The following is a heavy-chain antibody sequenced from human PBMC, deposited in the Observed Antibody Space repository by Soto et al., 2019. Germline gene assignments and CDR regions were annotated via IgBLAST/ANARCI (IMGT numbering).Heavy chain of an antibody. CDR2: ISYDGSNK. CDR1: GFTFSSYA. D-gene: IGHD6-13*01. J-gene: IGHJ1*01. CDR3: ARAYSSSWYPAEYFQH. V-gene: IGHV3-30-3*01. Sequence: QVQLVESGGGVVQPGRSLRLSCAASGFTFSSYAMHWVCQAPGKGLEWVAVISYDGSNKYYADSVKGRFTISRDNSKNTLYLQMNSLRAEDTAVYYCARAYSSSWYPAEYFQHWGQGTLVTVSS.